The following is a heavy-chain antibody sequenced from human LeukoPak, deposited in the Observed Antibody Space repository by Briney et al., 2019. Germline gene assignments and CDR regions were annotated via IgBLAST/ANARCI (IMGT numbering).Heavy chain of an antibody. D-gene: IGHD5-18*01. J-gene: IGHJ3*01. V-gene: IGHV4-31*03. CDR3: ARDRGYSYPHVASDF. CDR2: ISYSGST. Sequence: SEPLSLTCTVSGGSISSGGYYWNWIRQHPGRGLEWIGSISYSGSTYYNPPLQSRVTKSVDTSKNQFSLQLTSVTAADTAVYYCARDRGYSYPHVASDFWGQAT. CDR1: GGSISSGGYY.